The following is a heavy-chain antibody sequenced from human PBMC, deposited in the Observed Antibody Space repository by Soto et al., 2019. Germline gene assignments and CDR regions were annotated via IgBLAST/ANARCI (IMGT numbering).Heavy chain of an antibody. Sequence: ASVKVSYQASRYSFTDYHIHWVRQAPGQGLEWLGRINPKSGGTSTAQKLQGWVTMTTDTSISTASMELTRLTSDDTAIYYCARGDSTDCSNGVCSFFYNLDMDVWGQGATVTVSS. CDR1: RYSFTDYH. CDR3: ARGDSTDCSNGVCSFFYNLDMDV. D-gene: IGHD2-8*01. CDR2: INPKSGGT. J-gene: IGHJ6*02. V-gene: IGHV1-2*04.